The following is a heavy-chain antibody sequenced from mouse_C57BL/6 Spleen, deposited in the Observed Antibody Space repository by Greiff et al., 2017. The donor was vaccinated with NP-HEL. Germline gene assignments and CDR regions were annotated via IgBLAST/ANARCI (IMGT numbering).Heavy chain of an antibody. CDR1: GYTFTSYW. D-gene: IGHD2-5*01. Sequence: QVQLQQPGAELVKPGASVKMSCKASGYTFTSYWITWVKQRPGQGLEWIGGIYTGSGSTNYNEKLKSKATLTVDSSSSPAYMQLRSLTSEDSAVYYCARAYYSNYDWFAYWGQGTLVTVSA. J-gene: IGHJ3*01. V-gene: IGHV1-55*01. CDR2: IYTGSGST. CDR3: ARAYYSNYDWFAY.